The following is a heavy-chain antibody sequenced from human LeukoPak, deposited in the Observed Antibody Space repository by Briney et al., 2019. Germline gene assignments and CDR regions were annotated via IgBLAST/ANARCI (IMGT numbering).Heavy chain of an antibody. CDR3: ARESGYDFWSGYSQSRDAFDI. J-gene: IGHJ3*02. CDR2: MNPNSGNT. Sequence: ASVKVSCKASGYTFTSYDINWVRQATGQGLEWMGWMNPNSGNTGYAQKFQGRVTITKNTSISTAYMELSSLRSEDTAVYYCARESGYDFWSGYSQSRDAFDIWGQGTMVTVSS. D-gene: IGHD3-3*01. V-gene: IGHV1-8*03. CDR1: GYTFTSYD.